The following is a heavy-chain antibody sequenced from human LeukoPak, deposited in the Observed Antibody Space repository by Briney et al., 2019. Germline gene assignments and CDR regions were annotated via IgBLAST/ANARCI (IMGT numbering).Heavy chain of an antibody. CDR1: GFTFSGSA. V-gene: IGHV3-23*01. CDR2: ISYSGANS. J-gene: IGHJ1*01. CDR3: ARDQVTGIEYFQH. Sequence: GGSLRLSCAASGFTFSGSAMSWVRQAPGEGLEWVSLISYSGANSYYTDSVRGRFTSPRDNSKDTLFLQMNSLRAEDTAIYYCARDQVTGIEYFQHWGQGTLVTVSS. D-gene: IGHD2-21*02.